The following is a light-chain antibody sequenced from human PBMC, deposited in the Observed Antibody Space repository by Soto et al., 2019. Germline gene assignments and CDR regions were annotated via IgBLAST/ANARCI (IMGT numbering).Light chain of an antibody. Sequence: EIVLTQSPGTLSLSPGKRVTLSCRASESIDNNFLAWYQQKPGQAPRFLLYHASSRATGIPNRFSGSGSGTDFTLTISRLEPEDFAEYYCQQYGSAPPTFGPGTKVDVK. V-gene: IGKV3-20*01. CDR2: HAS. CDR3: QQYGSAPPT. CDR1: ESIDNNF. J-gene: IGKJ3*01.